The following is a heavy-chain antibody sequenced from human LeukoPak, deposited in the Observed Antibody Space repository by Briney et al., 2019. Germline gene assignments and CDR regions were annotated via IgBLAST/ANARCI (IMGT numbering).Heavy chain of an antibody. V-gene: IGHV1-69*05. CDR2: IIPIFGTA. D-gene: IGHD4-17*01. CDR1: GGTFSSYA. Sequence: GSSVEVSCKASGGTFSSYAISWVRQAPGQGLDWMGGIIPIFGTANYAQKFQGRVTITTDESTSTAYMELSSLRSEDTAVYYCASNYGDYAPFDYWGQGTLVTVSS. CDR3: ASNYGDYAPFDY. J-gene: IGHJ4*02.